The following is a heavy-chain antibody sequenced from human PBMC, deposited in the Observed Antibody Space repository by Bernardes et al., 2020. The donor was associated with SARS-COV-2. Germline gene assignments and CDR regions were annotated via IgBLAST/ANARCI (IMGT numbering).Heavy chain of an antibody. CDR3: ARRRETSGWSRESHINY. J-gene: IGHJ4*02. V-gene: IGHV5-51*01. D-gene: IGHD6-19*01. CDR2: IYPGDSDT. Sequence: GASLKISCKGSGYSFSNYWIGWVRQMPGKGLDWMGIIYPGDSDTRHSPSLQGQVNISVDQTIRPAYLEWTSLKAADTAVYYCARRRETSGWSRESHINYWGQGTLVTVSS. CDR1: GYSFSNYW.